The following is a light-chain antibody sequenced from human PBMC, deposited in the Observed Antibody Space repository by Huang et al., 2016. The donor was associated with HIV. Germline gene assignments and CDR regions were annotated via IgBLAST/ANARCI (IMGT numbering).Light chain of an antibody. CDR2: DTS. Sequence: EVVMTQSPATLSVSPGGRATLSCRASQRVSNTLAWYQQKSGQAHRLLNYDTSTRATGVPARFSGSGSGTEFTLTISSLRTEDFAVYYCQQYSNWPPWTFGQGTKVEIK. CDR3: QQYSNWPPWT. V-gene: IGKV3-15*01. CDR1: QRVSNT. J-gene: IGKJ1*01.